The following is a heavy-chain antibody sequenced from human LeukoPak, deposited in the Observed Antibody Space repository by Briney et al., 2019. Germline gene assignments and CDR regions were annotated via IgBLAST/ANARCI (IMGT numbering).Heavy chain of an antibody. D-gene: IGHD4-17*01. J-gene: IGHJ3*02. V-gene: IGHV3-7*01. CDR2: IKQDGSEK. CDR1: GFTFSSYW. CDR3: ARPLTTVRVADAFDI. Sequence: GGSLRLSCAASGFTFSSYWMSWVRQAPGKGLEWVANIKQDGSEKYYADSVKGRFTISRDNAKNSLYLQMNSLRAEDTAVYYCARPLTTVRVADAFDIWGQGTMVTVSS.